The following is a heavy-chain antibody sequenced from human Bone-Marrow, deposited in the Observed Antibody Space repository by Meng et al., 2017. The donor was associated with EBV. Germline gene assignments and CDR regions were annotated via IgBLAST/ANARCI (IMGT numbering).Heavy chain of an antibody. V-gene: IGHV1-69*06. CDR1: GGTFNSDA. D-gene: IGHD3-10*01. CDR2: LIPMLGAP. Sequence: QVQLVQSGAEVKTPGSAVKVPCKTSGGTFNSDAISWVRQAPGQGLEWMGGLIPMLGAPNLAQKFQDRVTIIADKSTSTHYMELSSLRSDDTAVYYCASESGRGYTPDYWGRGTLVTVSS. J-gene: IGHJ4*02. CDR3: ASESGRGYTPDY.